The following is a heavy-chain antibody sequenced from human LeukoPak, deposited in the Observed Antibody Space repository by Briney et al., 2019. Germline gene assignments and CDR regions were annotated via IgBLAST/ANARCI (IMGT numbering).Heavy chain of an antibody. Sequence: SETLSLTCTISGGSISSYYWSWIRQPAGKGLEWIGRIYTSGSTNYNPSLKSRVTMSVDTSKNQFSLKLSSVTAADTAVYYCARAGLAGDSSGYYIIDYWGQGTLVTVSS. J-gene: IGHJ4*02. CDR1: GGSISSYY. CDR2: IYTSGST. CDR3: ARAGLAGDSSGYYIIDY. V-gene: IGHV4-4*07. D-gene: IGHD3-22*01.